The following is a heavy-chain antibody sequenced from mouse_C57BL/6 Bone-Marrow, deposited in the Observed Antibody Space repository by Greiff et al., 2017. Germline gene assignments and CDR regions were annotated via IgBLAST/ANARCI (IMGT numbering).Heavy chain of an antibody. Sequence: EVQLVESGGGLVQPGGSLKLSCAASGFTFSDYYMYWVRQTPEKRLEWVAYISNGGGSTYYPDTVKGRFTISRDTDKNTLYLQMNRLKSEDTAMYYCARHGEYFDVWGTGTTVTVSA. CDR2: ISNGGGST. J-gene: IGHJ1*03. CDR1: GFTFSDYY. CDR3: ARHGEYFDV. V-gene: IGHV5-12*01.